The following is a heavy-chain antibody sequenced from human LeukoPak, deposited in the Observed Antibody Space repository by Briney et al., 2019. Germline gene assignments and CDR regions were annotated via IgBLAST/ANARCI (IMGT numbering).Heavy chain of an antibody. CDR1: GFTFSDYY. CDR2: ITNSGGTI. D-gene: IGHD5-18*01. J-gene: IGHJ4*02. Sequence: PGGSLRLSCAASGFTFSDYYMSWIRQAPGKGLEWVSYITNSGGTIYYADSVKGRFTISRDNTKNSLYLQMNSLSAEDTAVYYCAKFVGHTYGYDYWGQGTLVTVSS. V-gene: IGHV3-11*01. CDR3: AKFVGHTYGYDY.